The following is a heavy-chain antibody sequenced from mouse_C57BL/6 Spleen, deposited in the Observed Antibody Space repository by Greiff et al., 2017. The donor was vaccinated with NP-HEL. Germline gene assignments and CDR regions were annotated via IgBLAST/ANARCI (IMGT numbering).Heavy chain of an antibody. CDR2: IDPSDSYT. D-gene: IGHD1-1*01. V-gene: IGHV1-59*01. J-gene: IGHJ4*01. Sequence: QVQLQQPGAELVRPGTSVKLSCKASGYTFTSYWMHWVKQRPGQGLEWIGVIDPSDSYTNYNQKFKGKATLTVDTSSSTAYMQLSSLTSEDSAVYYCEPNYYGSSLYAMDYWGQGTSVTVSS. CDR1: GYTFTSYW. CDR3: EPNYYGSSLYAMDY.